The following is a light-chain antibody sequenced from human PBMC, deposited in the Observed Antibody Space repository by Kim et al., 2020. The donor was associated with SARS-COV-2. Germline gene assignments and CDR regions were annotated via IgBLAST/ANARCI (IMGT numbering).Light chain of an antibody. CDR3: AAWDNSLKGWV. J-gene: IGLJ3*02. V-gene: IGLV1-44*01. Sequence: GQRVHVSCSGSRSNNGSNTVNWFQQVPGTAPKLLSYNANQRPSGVPDRVSGSKSGTSDSLAIGGLQSEDEAHYFCAAWDNSLKGWVFGGGTQLTVL. CDR1: RSNNGSNT. CDR2: NAN.